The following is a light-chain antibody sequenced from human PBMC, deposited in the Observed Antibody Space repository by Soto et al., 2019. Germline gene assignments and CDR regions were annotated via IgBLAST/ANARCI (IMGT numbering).Light chain of an antibody. Sequence: DIEMTQSPSTLSASVGDRAIITCRASQTVRNWLAWFRQKPGEAPKLLIYKASRLESGVPSRFSGSGYGTDFTLTISSLVPSDSATYFCQQYDASPLTFGQGTKLEIK. CDR2: KAS. CDR3: QQYDASPLT. CDR1: QTVRNW. J-gene: IGKJ2*01. V-gene: IGKV1-5*03.